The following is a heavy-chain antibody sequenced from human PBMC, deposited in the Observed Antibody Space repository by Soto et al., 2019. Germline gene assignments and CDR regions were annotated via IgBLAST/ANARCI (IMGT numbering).Heavy chain of an antibody. J-gene: IGHJ4*02. CDR1: GGSISSGGYY. D-gene: IGHD3-16*01. CDR2: IYYSGST. V-gene: IGHV4-31*03. Sequence: SETLSLTCTVSGGSISSGGYYWSWIRQHPGKGLEWIGYIYYSGSTYYNPSLKSRVTISVDTSKNQFSLKLSSVTAADTAVYYCARDLKGEGYFDYWGQGTLVTVSS. CDR3: ARDLKGEGYFDY.